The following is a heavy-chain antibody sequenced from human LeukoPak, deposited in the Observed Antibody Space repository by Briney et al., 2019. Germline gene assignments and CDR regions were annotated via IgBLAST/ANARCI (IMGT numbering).Heavy chain of an antibody. CDR1: GFTFSSYW. D-gene: IGHD6-25*01. Sequence: GGSLRLSCAASGFTFSSYWMHWVRQAPGKGLVWVSYIRGDGTSTSYADSVKGRFTISRDNAKNTLYLQMNSLRVEDTAVYYCARVGGVSGRAFDMWGQGTMVTVSS. J-gene: IGHJ3*02. V-gene: IGHV3-74*01. CDR3: ARVGGVSGRAFDM. CDR2: IRGDGTST.